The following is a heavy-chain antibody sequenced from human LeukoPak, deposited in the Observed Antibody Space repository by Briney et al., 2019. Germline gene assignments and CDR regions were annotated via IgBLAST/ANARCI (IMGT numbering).Heavy chain of an antibody. J-gene: IGHJ4*02. CDR3: ARRGGIAAAGTMGSYYFDY. Sequence: PSETLSLTCAVSGYSISSSNWWGWVRQPPGKGLEWIGYIYQTGSSFYNPSLKSRVTMSIDTSNNQFSLKLSSVTAVDTAVYYCARRGGIAAAGTMGSYYFDYWGQGTLVTVSS. V-gene: IGHV4-28*01. CDR2: IYQTGSS. CDR1: GYSISSSNW. D-gene: IGHD6-13*01.